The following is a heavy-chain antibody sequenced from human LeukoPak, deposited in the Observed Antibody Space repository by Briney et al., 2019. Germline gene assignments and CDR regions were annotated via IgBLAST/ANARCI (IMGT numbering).Heavy chain of an antibody. Sequence: PGGSLRLSCAASGFTFSSYWMSWVRQAPGKGLEWVANIKQDGSEKYYVDSVKGRSTISRDNAENSVYLQMNSLRAEDTAVYYCVRDRGWSTFDYWGQGMLVTVSS. D-gene: IGHD2-15*01. CDR2: IKQDGSEK. J-gene: IGHJ4*02. CDR3: VRDRGWSTFDY. CDR1: GFTFSSYW. V-gene: IGHV3-7*01.